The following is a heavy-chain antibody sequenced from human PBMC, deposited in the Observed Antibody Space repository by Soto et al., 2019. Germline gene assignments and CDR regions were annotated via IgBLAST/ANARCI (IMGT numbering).Heavy chain of an antibody. CDR1: GFTVSSNY. CDR3: AGGAPVTPGTFAY. V-gene: IGHV3-53*01. CDR2: IYSGGSA. J-gene: IGHJ4*02. D-gene: IGHD2-15*01. Sequence: GGSLRLSCAVSGFTVSSNYMNWVRQAPGKGLEWVSIIYSGGSAFYADSVKGRFTISRDNSKNTLYLQMSSLRAEDTAVYYCAGGAPVTPGTFAYWSQGTLVTVSS.